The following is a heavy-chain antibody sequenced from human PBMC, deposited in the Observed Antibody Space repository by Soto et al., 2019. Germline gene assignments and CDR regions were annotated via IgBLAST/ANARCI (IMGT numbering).Heavy chain of an antibody. D-gene: IGHD3-10*01. J-gene: IGHJ3*02. V-gene: IGHV3-53*01. CDR1: GFTVSSNY. CDR2: IYIGGST. Sequence: WGPLRLSCAASGFTVSSNYMSWVRQAPWKWLEWVSVIYIGGSTDYADSVKGLFTISRDNSKNTLYLQRNSLRAEDTAVYYCARVLVSVCGELFHDAFDIWGQGTMVTVSS. CDR3: ARVLVSVCGELFHDAFDI.